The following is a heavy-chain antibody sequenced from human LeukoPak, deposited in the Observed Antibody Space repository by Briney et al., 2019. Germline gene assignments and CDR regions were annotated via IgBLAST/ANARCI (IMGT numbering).Heavy chain of an antibody. CDR1: GYTFTSYG. D-gene: IGHD5-12*01. V-gene: IGHV1-18*01. CDR2: ISGHNGNT. J-gene: IGHJ4*02. Sequence: ASVKVSCKASGYTFTSYGISWVRQAPGQGLEWMGWISGHNGNTNYAQKLQGRVTITTDTSTSTAYMELSSLRSEDTAVYYCAAYSGYDYSAPFDYWGQGTLVTVSS. CDR3: AAYSGYDYSAPFDY.